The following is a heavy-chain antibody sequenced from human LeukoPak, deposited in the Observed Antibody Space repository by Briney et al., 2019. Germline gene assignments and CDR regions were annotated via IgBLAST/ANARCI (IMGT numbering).Heavy chain of an antibody. CDR3: ARSGAAEGPTHNWFDP. Sequence: SETLSLTCTVSGGSISSGSYYWGWIRQPPGKGLEWIGSIYYSGSTYYNPSLKSRVTISVDTSKSHFSLKLTSVSAADTAVYYCARSGAAEGPTHNWFDPWSQGTLITVSS. V-gene: IGHV4-39*02. D-gene: IGHD6-13*01. CDR2: IYYSGST. J-gene: IGHJ5*02. CDR1: GGSISSGSYY.